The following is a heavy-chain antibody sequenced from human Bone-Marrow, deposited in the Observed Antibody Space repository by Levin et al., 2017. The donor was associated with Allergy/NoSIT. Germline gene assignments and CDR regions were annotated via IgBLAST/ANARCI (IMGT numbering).Heavy chain of an antibody. V-gene: IGHV4-34*01. CDR1: GGSFSGYY. J-gene: IGHJ3*02. Sequence: SETLSLTCGVYGGSFSGYYWSWIRQAPGKGLERIGDINHSGNFFYNPSLQGRVTLSVDTSKNDFSLRLTSVTAADTAVYYCARGPPYYDILTGYYSSEMGVFEIWGRGTMVTVSS. D-gene: IGHD3-9*01. CDR3: ARGPPYYDILTGYYSSEMGVFEI. CDR2: INHSGNF.